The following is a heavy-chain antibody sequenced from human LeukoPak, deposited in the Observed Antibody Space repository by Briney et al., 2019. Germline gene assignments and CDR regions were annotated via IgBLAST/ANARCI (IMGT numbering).Heavy chain of an antibody. Sequence: ASVKVSCKASGYTFTSYYMHWVRQAPGQGLEWMGRINPSGGSTSYAQKFQGRVTMTRDMSTSTVYMELSSLRSEDTAVYYCARYYYDSSGYLTNAFDIWGQGTMVTVSS. CDR3: ARYYYDSSGYLTNAFDI. CDR2: INPSGGST. CDR1: GYTFTSYY. V-gene: IGHV1-46*01. J-gene: IGHJ3*02. D-gene: IGHD3-22*01.